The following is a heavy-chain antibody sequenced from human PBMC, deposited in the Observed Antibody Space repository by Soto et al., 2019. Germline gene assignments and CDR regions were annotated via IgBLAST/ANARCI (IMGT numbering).Heavy chain of an antibody. CDR1: GFTFSKAI. D-gene: IGHD1-20*01. J-gene: IGHJ6*02. V-gene: IGHV3-15*01. CDR3: ATAPRNNENDYLFGVDL. CDR2: IKKLSDNGKA. Sequence: LRLSCAASGFTFSKAIMIWVRQAAGEGLEWIGRIKKLSDNGKADYTSPVDGRFTISRDDSKSILYLQMNSLRADDTGIYYCATAPRNNENDYLFGVDLWGQGTTVTVSS.